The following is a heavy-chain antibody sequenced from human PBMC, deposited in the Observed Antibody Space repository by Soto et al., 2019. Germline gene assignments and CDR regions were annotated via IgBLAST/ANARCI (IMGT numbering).Heavy chain of an antibody. J-gene: IGHJ6*02. V-gene: IGHV4-30-2*01. CDR3: AARPYYYYDLNV. CDR1: GGSITTPGYS. D-gene: IGHD3-16*01. CDR2: AYHNGNA. Sequence: PSETLSLTCTVSGGSITTPGYSWSWIRQPPGKAPEWIGYAYHNGNAYPKPSLKRRVTYSLDGAKNHFSLKMTSVTAADTLLYDCAARPYYYYDLNVWGPGTTVTVFS.